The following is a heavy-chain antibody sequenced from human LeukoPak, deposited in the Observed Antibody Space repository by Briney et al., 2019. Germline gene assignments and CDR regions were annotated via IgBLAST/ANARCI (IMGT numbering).Heavy chain of an antibody. D-gene: IGHD1-7*01. V-gene: IGHV1-69*05. CDR3: AGEGITGTTENWFDP. CDR2: IIPIFGTA. Sequence: SVKVSCKASGGTFSSYAISWVRQAPGQGLEWMGGIIPIFGTANYAQKFQGRVTITTDESTSTAYMELSSLRSEDTAVYYCAGEGITGTTENWFDPWGQGTLVTVSS. J-gene: IGHJ5*02. CDR1: GGTFSSYA.